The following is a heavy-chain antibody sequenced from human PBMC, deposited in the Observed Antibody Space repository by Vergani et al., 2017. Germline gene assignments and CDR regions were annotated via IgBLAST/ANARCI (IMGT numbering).Heavy chain of an antibody. J-gene: IGHJ6*02. V-gene: IGHV4-39*07. CDR3: ARGGRSGYYNRYYYGMDV. CDR2: INHSGST. Sequence: QLQLQESGPGLVKPSETLSLTCTVSGGSISSSSYYWGWIRQPPGKGLEWIGEINHSGSTNYNPSLKSRVTISVDTSKNQFSLKLSSVTAADTAVYYCARGGRSGYYNRYYYGMDVWGQGTTVTVSS. CDR1: GGSISSSSYY. D-gene: IGHD3-22*01.